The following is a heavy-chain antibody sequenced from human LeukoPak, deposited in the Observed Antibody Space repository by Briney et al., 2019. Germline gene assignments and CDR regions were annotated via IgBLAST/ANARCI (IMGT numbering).Heavy chain of an antibody. CDR2: ITSSGNTI. CDR3: ARVGSGVPWYFDY. V-gene: IGHV3-48*03. Sequence: GRSLRLSCAASGFTFSSYDMNWVRQAPGKGLEWVSYITSSGNTIYYADSVKGRFTISRDNAKNSLSLQMNSLRAEDTAVYYCARVGSGVPWYFDYWGQGTLVTVSS. D-gene: IGHD7-27*01. CDR1: GFTFSSYD. J-gene: IGHJ4*02.